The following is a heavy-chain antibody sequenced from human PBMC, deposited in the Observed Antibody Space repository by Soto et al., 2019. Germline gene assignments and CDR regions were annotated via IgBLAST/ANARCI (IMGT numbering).Heavy chain of an antibody. CDR3: ARDAGSLGY. CDR2: ISSGSSSI. J-gene: IGHJ4*02. D-gene: IGHD1-26*01. Sequence: EVQLVESGGGLVQPGGSLRLSCAASGFTFSSYSMNWVRQAPGKGLECVSYISSGSSSIYYADSVKGRFTISRDNAKNSVYLQMNSLRDEDTAVYYCARDAGSLGYWGQGTLVTVSS. V-gene: IGHV3-48*02. CDR1: GFTFSSYS.